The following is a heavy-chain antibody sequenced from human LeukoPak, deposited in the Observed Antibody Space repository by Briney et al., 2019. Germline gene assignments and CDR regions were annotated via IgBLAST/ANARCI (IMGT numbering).Heavy chain of an antibody. Sequence: SETLSLTCSVSGYSITSGYYWGWIRQPPGKGLEWIGTIYHNGSTSYNPSLKSRVTISVDTSKNQFSLRLNSVIAADTAIYYCAKITTLDYWGQGTLVTVSS. J-gene: IGHJ4*02. D-gene: IGHD1-1*01. CDR3: AKITTLDY. CDR1: GYSITSGYY. CDR2: IYHNGST. V-gene: IGHV4-38-2*02.